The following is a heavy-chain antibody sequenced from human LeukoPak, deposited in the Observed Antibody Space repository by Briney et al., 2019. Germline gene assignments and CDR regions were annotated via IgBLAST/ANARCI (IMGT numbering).Heavy chain of an antibody. D-gene: IGHD3-3*01. V-gene: IGHV3-30*18. CDR3: VKEYHSRGFGAYFDY. CDR1: KFTFSHYG. CDR2: ISSDGSIK. J-gene: IGHJ4*02. Sequence: GGSLRLSCTASKFTFSHYGMQWVRQAPGKGLEWVAVISSDGSIKVYADSAKGRFTLSRDNSINTVDLQMNSLRAEDTAVYYCVKEYHSRGFGAYFDYWGQGTLVTVSS.